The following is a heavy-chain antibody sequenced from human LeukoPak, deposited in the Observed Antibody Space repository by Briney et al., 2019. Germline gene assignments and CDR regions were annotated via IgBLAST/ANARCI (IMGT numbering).Heavy chain of an antibody. CDR1: GGSISSYY. CDR2: IYYSGST. Sequence: SETLSLTCTVSGGSISSYYWSWIRQPPGKGLEWIGYIYYSGSTNYNPPLKSRVTISVDTSKNQFSLRLSSVTAADTAVYYCATGYGDSNFDYWGQGTLVTVSS. J-gene: IGHJ4*02. V-gene: IGHV4-59*01. CDR3: ATGYGDSNFDY. D-gene: IGHD4-17*01.